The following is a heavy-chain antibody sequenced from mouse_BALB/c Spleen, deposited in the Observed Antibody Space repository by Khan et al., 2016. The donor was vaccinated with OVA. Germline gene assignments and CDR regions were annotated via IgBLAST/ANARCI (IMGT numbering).Heavy chain of an antibody. D-gene: IGHD1-1*01. CDR2: ISSGSSTI. V-gene: IGHV5-17*02. CDR3: VRDYYGSSYMTY. J-gene: IGHJ3*01. CDR1: GFTFSSFG. Sequence: EVELVESGGGLVQPGGSRKLSCAASGFTFSSFGMHWFRQAPEKGLEWVAYISSGSSTIYYADTVKGRFTISRDNPKNTLFLQMTSLRSEDTAMDYCVRDYYGSSYMTYWGQGTLVTVSA.